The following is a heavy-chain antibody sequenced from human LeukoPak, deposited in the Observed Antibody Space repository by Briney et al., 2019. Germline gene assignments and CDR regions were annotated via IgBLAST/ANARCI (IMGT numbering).Heavy chain of an antibody. D-gene: IGHD6-13*01. V-gene: IGHV4-34*01. CDR1: GGSFSGYY. CDR3: ARLGGAAAGGGAIFDP. Sequence: SETLSLTRAVYGGSFSGYYWSWIRQPPGKGLEWIGEINHSGSTNYNPSLKSRVTISVDTSKNQFSLRLSSVTAADTAVYYCARLGGAAAGGGAIFDPWGQGTLVTVSS. J-gene: IGHJ5*02. CDR2: INHSGST.